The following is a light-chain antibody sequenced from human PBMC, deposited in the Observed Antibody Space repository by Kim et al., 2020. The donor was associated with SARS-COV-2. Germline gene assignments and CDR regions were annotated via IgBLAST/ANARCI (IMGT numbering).Light chain of an antibody. J-gene: IGLJ3*02. CDR3: GADHGSGSNFVYV. V-gene: IGLV9-49*01. Sequence: CTLSSCYSNYKVDWYQQRPGKGPRFVMRVGTGGIVGSKGDGIPDRFSVLGSGLNRYLTIKNIQEEDESDYHCGADHGSGSNFVYVFGGGTQLTVL. CDR1: SCYSNYK. CDR2: VGTGGIVG.